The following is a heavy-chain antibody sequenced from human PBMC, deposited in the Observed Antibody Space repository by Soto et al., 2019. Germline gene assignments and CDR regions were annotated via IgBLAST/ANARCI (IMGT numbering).Heavy chain of an antibody. Sequence: QVQLVESGGGVVQPGRSLRLSCAASGFTFSSYGMHWVRQAPGKGLEWVAVIWYDGSNKYYADSVKGRFTISRDNSKNTLYLQMNSLRAEDTAVYYCARGAEYGDDLGYWGKGTLVTVSS. CDR2: IWYDGSNK. D-gene: IGHD4-17*01. V-gene: IGHV3-33*01. J-gene: IGHJ4*02. CDR1: GFTFSSYG. CDR3: ARGAEYGDDLGY.